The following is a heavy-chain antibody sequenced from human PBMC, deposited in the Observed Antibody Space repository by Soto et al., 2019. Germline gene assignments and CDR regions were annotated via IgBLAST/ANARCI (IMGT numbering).Heavy chain of an antibody. D-gene: IGHD1-26*01. Sequence: QVHLVQSGAEEKKPGASVKVSCKASGNTFTGYYIHWVRQAPGQGLEWMGWINPNNDGTTYGEKFQGRVTMTRDTSTSTAYMELSRLRSDDTAVYYCARDLGGSRDSWGQGTLVTVSS. CDR1: GNTFTGYY. V-gene: IGHV1-2*02. CDR2: INPNNDGT. CDR3: ARDLGGSRDS. J-gene: IGHJ4*02.